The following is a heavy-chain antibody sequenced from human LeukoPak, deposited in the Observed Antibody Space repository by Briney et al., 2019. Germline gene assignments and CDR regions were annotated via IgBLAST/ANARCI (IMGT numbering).Heavy chain of an antibody. J-gene: IGHJ6*02. Sequence: SETLSLTCAVSGGSISSGGYSWSWIRQPPGKGLEWIGYIYHSGSTYYNPSLKSRVTISVDRSKNQFSLKLSSVTAADTAVYYCARDRGPDYGMDVWGQGTTVTVSS. CDR3: ARDRGPDYGMDV. CDR1: GGSISSGGYS. D-gene: IGHD3-10*01. CDR2: IYHSGST. V-gene: IGHV4-30-2*01.